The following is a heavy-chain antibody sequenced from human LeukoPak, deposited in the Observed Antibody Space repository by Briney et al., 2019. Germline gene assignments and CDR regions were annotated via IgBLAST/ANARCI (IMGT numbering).Heavy chain of an antibody. Sequence: SETLSLTCTVSGGSISSSSYYWGWIRQLPGKGLEWIGSIYYSGSTYYNPSLKSRVTISVDTSKNQFSLKLSSVTAADTAVYYCARETRLTSYFDYWGQGTLVTVSS. CDR2: IYYSGST. CDR1: GGSISSSSYY. V-gene: IGHV4-39*07. CDR3: ARETRLTSYFDY. D-gene: IGHD3-3*01. J-gene: IGHJ4*02.